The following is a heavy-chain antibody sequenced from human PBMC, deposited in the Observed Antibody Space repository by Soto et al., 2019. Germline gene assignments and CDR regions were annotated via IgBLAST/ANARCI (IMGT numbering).Heavy chain of an antibody. J-gene: IGHJ6*02. Sequence: QLQLQESGPGLVKPSETLSLTCTVSGGSISSSSYYWGWIRQPPGKGLEWIGSIYYSGSTYYNPSLKSRVTISVDTSKNQFSLKLSSVTAADTAVYYCARSCGGDCSYYYYYGMDVWGQGTTVTVSS. V-gene: IGHV4-39*01. CDR3: ARSCGGDCSYYYYYGMDV. CDR2: IYYSGST. D-gene: IGHD2-21*02. CDR1: GGSISSSSYY.